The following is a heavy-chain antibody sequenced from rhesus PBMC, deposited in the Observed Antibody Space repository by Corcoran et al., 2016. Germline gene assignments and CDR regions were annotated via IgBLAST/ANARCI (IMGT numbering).Heavy chain of an antibody. V-gene: IGHV6-1*01. Sequence: QVQLPESGPGLVKPSQTLSLTCSISGDSVSSNTATWTWIRQSPSRGLAWLGRTYYRSKWDNDYAQSVQNRISINPDTSKNQFSLQLNSLTPDDMAVYYCARFYSGYSSHWGQGVLVTVSS. CDR1: GDSVSSNTAT. J-gene: IGHJ4*01. D-gene: IGHD5-24*01. CDR2: TYYRSKWDN. CDR3: ARFYSGYSSH.